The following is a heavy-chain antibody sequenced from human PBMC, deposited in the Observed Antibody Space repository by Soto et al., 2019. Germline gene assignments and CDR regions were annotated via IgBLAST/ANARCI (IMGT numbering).Heavy chain of an antibody. Sequence: SETLSLTCTVSGGSISSYYWSWIRQPPGKGLEWIGYIYYSGSTNYNPSLKSRVTISVDTSKNQFSLKLSSVTAADTAVYYCARASFEYSSSSPWYFDYWGQGTLVTVS. CDR1: GGSISSYY. V-gene: IGHV4-59*01. D-gene: IGHD6-6*01. CDR3: ARASFEYSSSSPWYFDY. CDR2: IYYSGST. J-gene: IGHJ4*02.